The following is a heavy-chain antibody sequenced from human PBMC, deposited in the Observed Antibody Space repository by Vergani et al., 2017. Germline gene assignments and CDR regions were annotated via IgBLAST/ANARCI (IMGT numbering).Heavy chain of an antibody. V-gene: IGHV1-8*01. CDR2: MNPNSGNT. Sequence: QVQLVQSGAEVKKPGASVKVSCKASGYTFTSYDINWVRQATGQGLEWMGWMNPNSGNTGYAQKFQGRVTMTRNTSIRTAYMELSRLRSEDTAVYYCGRGMQWLDRDYFDYWGQGTLVTVSS. J-gene: IGHJ4*02. CDR1: GYTFTSYD. D-gene: IGHD6-19*01. CDR3: GRGMQWLDRDYFDY.